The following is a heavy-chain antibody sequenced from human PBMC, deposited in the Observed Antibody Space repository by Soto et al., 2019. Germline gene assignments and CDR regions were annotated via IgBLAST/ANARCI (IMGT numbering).Heavy chain of an antibody. Sequence: SETLSLTCTVSGGSISSYYWSWSRQPPGKGLEWIGYIYYSGSTNYNPSLKSRVTISVDTSKNQFSLKLSSVTAADTAVYYCARGSRGWYYDILTGYYYFDYWGKGTLVTVSS. CDR1: GGSISSYY. V-gene: IGHV4-59*01. D-gene: IGHD3-9*01. J-gene: IGHJ4*02. CDR3: ARGSRGWYYDILTGYYYFDY. CDR2: IYYSGST.